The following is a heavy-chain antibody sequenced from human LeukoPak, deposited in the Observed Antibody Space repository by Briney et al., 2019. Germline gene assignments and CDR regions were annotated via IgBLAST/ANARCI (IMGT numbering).Heavy chain of an antibody. J-gene: IGHJ4*02. Sequence: ASVKVSCKAYGYTFTGYYIHWVRQAPGQGLEWMGWINTNTGNPTYAQGFTGRFVFSLDTSVSTAYLQISSLKAEDTAVYYCARVYSSSFCYFDYWGQGTLVTVSS. D-gene: IGHD6-6*01. CDR1: GYTFTGYY. CDR3: ARVYSSSFCYFDY. V-gene: IGHV7-4-1*02. CDR2: INTNTGNP.